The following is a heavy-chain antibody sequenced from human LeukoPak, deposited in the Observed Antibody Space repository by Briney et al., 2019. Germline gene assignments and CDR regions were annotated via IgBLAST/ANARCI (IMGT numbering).Heavy chain of an antibody. V-gene: IGHV3-48*01. J-gene: IGHJ4*02. D-gene: IGHD6-25*01. CDR3: TRDSPAAN. CDR1: GFTFSSYE. Sequence: PGGSLRLSCAASGFTFSSYEMNWVRQAPGKGLEWVSYISSSSSTIYYADSVKGRFTISRDNAKNSLYLQMNSLRAEDTAVYYCTRDSPAANWGQGTLVTVSS. CDR2: ISSSSSTI.